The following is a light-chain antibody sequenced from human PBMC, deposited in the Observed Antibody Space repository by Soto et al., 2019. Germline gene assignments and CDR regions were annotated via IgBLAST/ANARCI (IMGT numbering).Light chain of an antibody. J-gene: IGKJ2*01. CDR2: AAS. Sequence: DIQMTQSPSSVSAPVGDRVTISCRASQDISKWLAWFQQKPGKAPKLLISAASTLQSGVPSRFSGSGSGTEFTLTIQSLQPDDIGTYYCQQASSFPHTCGQGTQVEIK. CDR1: QDISKW. CDR3: QQASSFPHT. V-gene: IGKV1-12*01.